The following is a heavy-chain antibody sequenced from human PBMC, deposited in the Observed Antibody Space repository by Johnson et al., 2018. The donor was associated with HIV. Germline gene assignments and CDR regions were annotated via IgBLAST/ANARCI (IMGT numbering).Heavy chain of an antibody. CDR3: AKPYYDFWSGYYEYNAFDI. CDR2: ISYDGSNK. CDR1: GFTFSSYA. V-gene: IGHV3-30*04. J-gene: IGHJ3*02. D-gene: IGHD3-3*01. Sequence: QEQLVESGGGLIQPGGSLRLSCAASGFTFSSYAMHWVRQAPGKGLEWVAVISYDGSNKYYADSVNGRFTISRDNSKNTIYLQMNSLRVEDTAVYYCAKPYYDFWSGYYEYNAFDIWGQGTLVTVSS.